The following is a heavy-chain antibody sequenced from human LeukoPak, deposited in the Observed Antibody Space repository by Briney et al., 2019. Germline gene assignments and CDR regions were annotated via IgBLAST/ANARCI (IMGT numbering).Heavy chain of an antibody. V-gene: IGHV1-8*01. J-gene: IGHJ6*03. D-gene: IGHD6-19*01. CDR1: GYTFTSYD. CDR3: ARVNSGWGPYYYYYYYMDV. CDR2: MNPNSGNT. Sequence: ASVKVSCKASGYTFTSYDINWVRQATGQGLEWMGWMNPNSGNTGYAQKFQGRVTKTRNTSISTAYMELSSLRSEDTAVYYCARVNSGWGPYYYYYYYMDVWAKGPRSPSP.